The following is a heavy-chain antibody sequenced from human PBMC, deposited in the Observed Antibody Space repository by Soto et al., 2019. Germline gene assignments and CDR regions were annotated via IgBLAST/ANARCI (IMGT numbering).Heavy chain of an antibody. CDR1: GVSISSGDYY. D-gene: IGHD3-22*01. CDR2: IYYSGST. V-gene: IGHV4-30-4*01. J-gene: IGHJ4*02. CDR3: ARTYSYDSSAPTPFAY. Sequence: QVQLQESGPGLVKPSQTLSLTCSVSGVSISSGDYYWNWIRQPPGKGLEWIGYIYYSGSTYYNPSLKSRVTISVPTSKNQFSLKLTSVTAADTAVYYCARTYSYDSSAPTPFAYWGQGTLVTVSS.